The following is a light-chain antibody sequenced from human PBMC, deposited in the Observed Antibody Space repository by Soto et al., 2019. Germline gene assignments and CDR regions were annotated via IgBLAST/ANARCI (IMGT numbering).Light chain of an antibody. V-gene: IGKV3-11*01. Sequence: EIVLTQSPATLSLSPGERATLSCRASQSVSSYLAWYQQKPGQAPRLLIYDASNRATGIPARFSGSGSGTDFTLTISSLEPEDFAVYYSQQRSNWLRTFGQWTKVEIK. CDR2: DAS. J-gene: IGKJ1*01. CDR3: QQRSNWLRT. CDR1: QSVSSY.